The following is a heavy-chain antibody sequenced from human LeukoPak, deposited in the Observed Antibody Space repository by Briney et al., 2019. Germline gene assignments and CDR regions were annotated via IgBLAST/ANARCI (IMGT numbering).Heavy chain of an antibody. CDR1: GYTFTGYY. CDR2: MNPNSGNT. CDR3: ARAPFYKDAFDF. V-gene: IGHV1-8*02. Sequence: ASVKVSCKASGYTFTGYYMHWVQQAPGQGLEWMGWMNPNSGNTGYAQKFRGRVTMTRNTSIGTAYMELSSLRSDDTAVYYCARAPFYKDAFDFWGQGTMLTVSS. D-gene: IGHD5-24*01. J-gene: IGHJ3*01.